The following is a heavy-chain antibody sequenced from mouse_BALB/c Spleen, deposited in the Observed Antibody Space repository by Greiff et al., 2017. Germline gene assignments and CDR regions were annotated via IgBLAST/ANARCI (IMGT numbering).Heavy chain of an antibody. D-gene: IGHD1-1*02. V-gene: IGHV5-12-2*01. J-gene: IGHJ3*01. CDR3: ARDRGGNAWFAY. CDR1: GFTFSSYT. Sequence: EVKLMESGGGLVQPGGSLKLSCAASGFTFSSYTMSWVRQTPEKRLEWVADISDGGSCTYYPDSVKGRFTISRDNATNNLYLQMSSLKSEDTAMYYCARDRGGNAWFAYWGQGTLVTVSA. CDR2: ISDGGSCT.